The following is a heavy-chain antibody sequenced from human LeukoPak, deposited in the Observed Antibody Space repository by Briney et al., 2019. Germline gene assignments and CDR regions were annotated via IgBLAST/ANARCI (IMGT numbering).Heavy chain of an antibody. CDR2: INHSGST. CDR3: ARVYDYGDPLFDD. V-gene: IGHV4-34*01. D-gene: IGHD4-17*01. J-gene: IGHJ4*02. CDR1: GGSFSGYY. Sequence: PSETLSLTCAVYGGSFSGYYWSWIRQPPGKGLEWIGEINHSGSTNYNPSLKSRVTISVDTSKNQFSLKLSSVTAADTAVYYCARVYDYGDPLFDDWGQGTRVTVSS.